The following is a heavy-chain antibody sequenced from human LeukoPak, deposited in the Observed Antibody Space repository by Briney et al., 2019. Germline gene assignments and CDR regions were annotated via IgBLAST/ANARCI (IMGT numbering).Heavy chain of an antibody. CDR3: TNSGSYKYFQH. V-gene: IGHV5-10-1*01. D-gene: IGHD1-26*01. CDR1: GFNFPSFW. CDR2: IDPNDSDT. J-gene: IGHJ1*01. Sequence: GESLKISCQASGFNFPSFWISWVRQMPGKGLEWIGRIDPNDSDTNYRPAFQGHVTISVDKSITTAYLQWSSLKASDSGMYYCTNSGSYKYFQHWGQGTLVTVSS.